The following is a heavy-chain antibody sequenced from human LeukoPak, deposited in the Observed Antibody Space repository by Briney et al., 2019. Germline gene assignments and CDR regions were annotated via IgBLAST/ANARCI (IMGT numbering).Heavy chain of an antibody. V-gene: IGHV4-59*01. J-gene: IGHJ6*03. CDR1: GGSISTYY. D-gene: IGHD1-26*01. CDR2: IYYSGST. CDR3: ARAVGATQGGRYYYYYMDV. Sequence: PSETLSLTCTVSGGSISTYYWTWIRQPPGKGLEWIGNIYYSGSTNYNPSLKSRVTISVDTSKNQFSLKLTSVTAADTAVYYCARAVGATQGGRYYYYYMDVWGKGATVTVSS.